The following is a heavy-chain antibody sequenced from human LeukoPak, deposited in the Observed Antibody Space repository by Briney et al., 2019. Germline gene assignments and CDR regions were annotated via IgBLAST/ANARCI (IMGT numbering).Heavy chain of an antibody. J-gene: IGHJ4*02. Sequence: GGSLRLSCAASGLTVSSNYMNWVRQAPGKGLEWVSVIYSGGSTYYADSVKGRFTISRDNSKNTLYLQMNSLRAEDTAVYYCARRLPTARTGFDCWGQGTLVTVSS. CDR1: GLTVSSNY. CDR2: IYSGGST. V-gene: IGHV3-66*04. D-gene: IGHD6-6*01. CDR3: ARRLPTARTGFDC.